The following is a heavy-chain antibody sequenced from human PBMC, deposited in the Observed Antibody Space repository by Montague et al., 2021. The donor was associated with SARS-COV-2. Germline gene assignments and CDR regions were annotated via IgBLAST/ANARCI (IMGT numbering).Heavy chain of an antibody. CDR1: GFAFNNFA. J-gene: IGHJ2*01. V-gene: IGHV3-23*01. D-gene: IGHD6-25*01. CDR2: IFGSAAGT. Sequence: SLRLSCAASGFAFNNFAMTWVRQAPGKGLEWVSSIFGSAAGTYYADSVKGRFTISRDNSKNTLYLQMNSLGAEDTAKYYCAKQPGAGAIVYWYFDLWGRGTVVSVSS. CDR3: AKQPGAGAIVYWYFDL.